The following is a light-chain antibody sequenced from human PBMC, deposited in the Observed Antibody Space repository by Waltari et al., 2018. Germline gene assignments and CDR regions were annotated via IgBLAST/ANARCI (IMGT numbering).Light chain of an antibody. CDR2: RAS. V-gene: IGKV4-1*01. CDR3: QQYYSSPRT. Sequence: IVMTQSPDSLAVSLGERAAINCTSRQCVLHSSNNKNYLAWFQQKPGQPPKLLIYRASTRESGIPDRFSGSGSGTDFTITISSLQAEDVAVYYCQQYYSSPRTFGQGTKVEIK. J-gene: IGKJ1*01. CDR1: QCVLHSSNNKNY.